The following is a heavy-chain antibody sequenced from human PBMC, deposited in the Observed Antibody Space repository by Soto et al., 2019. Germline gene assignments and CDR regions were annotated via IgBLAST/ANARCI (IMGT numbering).Heavy chain of an antibody. D-gene: IGHD3-10*01. J-gene: IGHJ4*02. CDR3: ARQVRDFSGAGSYYFDY. Sequence: PGGSLRLSCAASGFTFSSYSMNWVRQAPGKGLEWVSYISSSSSTIYYADSVKGRFTISRDNAKNSLYLQMNSLRDEDTAVYYCARQVRDFSGAGSYYFDYWGQGTRVTVSS. V-gene: IGHV3-48*02. CDR2: ISSSSSTI. CDR1: GFTFSSYS.